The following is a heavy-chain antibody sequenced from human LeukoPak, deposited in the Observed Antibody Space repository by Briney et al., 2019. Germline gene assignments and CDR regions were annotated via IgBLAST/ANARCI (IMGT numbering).Heavy chain of an antibody. CDR3: ARRDYAAWFDP. D-gene: IGHD4/OR15-4a*01. CDR1: GASIDSGDSGGYY. V-gene: IGHV4-39*07. J-gene: IGHJ5*02. CDR2: VYYSGSL. Sequence: PSETLSLTCSVSGASIDSGDSGGYYWAGLRQPPGKGLEWIGSVYYSGSLKYNPSLKGRVSISRDMSKNQFFLNLNSVTATDTAVYSCARRDYAAWFDPWGQGTLVTVSS.